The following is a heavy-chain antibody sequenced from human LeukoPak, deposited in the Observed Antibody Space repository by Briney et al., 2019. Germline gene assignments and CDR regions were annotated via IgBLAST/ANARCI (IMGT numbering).Heavy chain of an antibody. V-gene: IGHV1-2*02. J-gene: IGHJ3*02. Sequence: VASVKVSCKASGYTFTGYYMHWVRQAPGQGLEWMGWINPNSGGTNYAQKFQGRVTMTRDTSISTAYMELSRLRSDDTAVYYCARDFPPGTYYDFWSGYSYDAFDIWGQGTMVTVSS. CDR2: INPNSGGT. D-gene: IGHD3-3*01. CDR3: ARDFPPGTYYDFWSGYSYDAFDI. CDR1: GYTFTGYY.